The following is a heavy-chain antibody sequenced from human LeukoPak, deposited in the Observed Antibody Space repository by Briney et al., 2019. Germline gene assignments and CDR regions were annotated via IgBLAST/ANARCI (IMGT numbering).Heavy chain of an antibody. Sequence: ASVKVSCKASGYTFTANYMHWVRQAPGQGLEWMGWINPTSGGKNYGEKFRGRITMNRDTSITTAYMELSSLRFDDTAVYYCARGSGTSWFDYWGQGTLVTVSS. J-gene: IGHJ4*02. D-gene: IGHD2-2*01. CDR3: ARGSGTSWFDY. V-gene: IGHV1-2*02. CDR2: INPTSGGK. CDR1: GYTFTANY.